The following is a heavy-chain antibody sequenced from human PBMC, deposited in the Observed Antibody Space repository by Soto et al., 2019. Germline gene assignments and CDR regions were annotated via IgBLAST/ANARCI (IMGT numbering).Heavy chain of an antibody. CDR3: ARGGIAAAGSSYFDY. D-gene: IGHD6-13*01. CDR2: ISTSRSYT. J-gene: IGHJ4*02. Sequence: QVQLVESGGGLVKPGGSLRLSCAASGFTFSDYYMSWIRQAPGKGLEWVSYISTSRSYTNYADSVKGRFTISRDNAKNSLYLQMNSLRAEDTAVYYCARGGIAAAGSSYFDYWGQGTLVTVSS. V-gene: IGHV3-11*05. CDR1: GFTFSDYY.